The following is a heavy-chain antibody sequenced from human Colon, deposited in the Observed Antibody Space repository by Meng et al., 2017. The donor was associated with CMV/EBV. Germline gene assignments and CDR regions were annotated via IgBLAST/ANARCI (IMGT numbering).Heavy chain of an antibody. CDR2: ISSSGSTI. D-gene: IGHD3-10*01. CDR3: AKEASGIPGYFDY. Sequence: GSLRLSCAASGFTFSSYEMNWVRQAPGKGLEWVSYISSSGSTIYYADSVKGRFTISRDNSKNTLYLQMNNLRAEDTAVYLCAKEASGIPGYFDYWGQETLVTVSS. V-gene: IGHV3-48*03. CDR1: GFTFSSYE. J-gene: IGHJ4*02.